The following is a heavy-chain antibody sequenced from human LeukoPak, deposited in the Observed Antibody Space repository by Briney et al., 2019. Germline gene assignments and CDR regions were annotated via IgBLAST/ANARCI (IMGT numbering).Heavy chain of an antibody. V-gene: IGHV4-30-4*01. Sequence: SETLSLTCTVSGGSISSGDYYWSWIRQPPGKGLERIGYIYYSGSTYYNPSLKSRVTISVDTSKNQFSLKLSSVTTADTAVYYCARGLGYCSSTSCYYYFDYWGQGTLVTVSS. CDR3: ARGLGYCSSTSCYYYFDY. CDR1: GGSISSGDYY. J-gene: IGHJ4*02. D-gene: IGHD2-2*01. CDR2: IYYSGST.